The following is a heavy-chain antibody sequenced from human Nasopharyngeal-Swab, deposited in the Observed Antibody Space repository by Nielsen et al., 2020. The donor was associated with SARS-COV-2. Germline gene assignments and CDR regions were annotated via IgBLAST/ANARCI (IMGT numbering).Heavy chain of an antibody. D-gene: IGHD3-10*01. CDR3: ARGYVLLWSGSGPNHFDY. V-gene: IGHV1-46*01. J-gene: IGHJ4*02. Sequence: ASVKVSCKASGYTFTSYYMHWVRQAPGQGLEWMGIINPSGGSTSYAQKFQGRVTMTSDTSTSTVYMELSSLRSEDTAVYYCARGYVLLWSGSGPNHFDYWGQGTLVTVSS. CDR2: INPSGGST. CDR1: GYTFTSYY.